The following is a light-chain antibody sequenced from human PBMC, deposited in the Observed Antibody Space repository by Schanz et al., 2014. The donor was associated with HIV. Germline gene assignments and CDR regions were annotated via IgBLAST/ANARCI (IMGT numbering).Light chain of an antibody. J-gene: IGLJ2*01. CDR3: SSYTTSSTLV. CDR1: SSDIGGYKY. V-gene: IGLV2-14*03. CDR2: DVD. Sequence: QSALTQPASVSGSPGQSITISCTGTSSDIGGYKYASWYQHHPGKAPKLLIFDVDNRPSGVSHRFSAYKSGNTASLTISGLQADDEADYYCSSYTTSSTLVFGGGTKLTVL.